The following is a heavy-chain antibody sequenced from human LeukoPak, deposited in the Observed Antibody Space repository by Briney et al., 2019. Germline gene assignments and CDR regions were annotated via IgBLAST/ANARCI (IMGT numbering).Heavy chain of an antibody. D-gene: IGHD3-22*01. CDR2: INPNSGGT. Sequence: ASVKVSCKASGYTFTGYYMHWVRQAPGQGLEWMGWINPNSGGTNYAQKFQGRVTMTRDTSINTAYMELSRLRSDDTAVYCCARDPSDIYDSSGYRFDYWGQGTLVTVSS. J-gene: IGHJ4*02. V-gene: IGHV1-2*02. CDR1: GYTFTGYY. CDR3: ARDPSDIYDSSGYRFDY.